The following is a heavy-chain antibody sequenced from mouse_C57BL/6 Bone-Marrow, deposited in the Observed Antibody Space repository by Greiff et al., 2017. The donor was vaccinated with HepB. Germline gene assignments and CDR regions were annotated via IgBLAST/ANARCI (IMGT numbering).Heavy chain of an antibody. V-gene: IGHV1-55*01. CDR2: IYPGSGST. Sequence: QVQLQQPGAELVKPGASVKMSCKASGYTFTSYWITWVKQRPGQGLEWIGDIYPGSGSTNYNEKFKSKATLTVDTSSSTAYLQLSSLTSEDTAVYYCTTYYYGSSPDYWGQGTTLTVSS. D-gene: IGHD1-1*01. J-gene: IGHJ2*01. CDR1: GYTFTSYW. CDR3: TTYYYGSSPDY.